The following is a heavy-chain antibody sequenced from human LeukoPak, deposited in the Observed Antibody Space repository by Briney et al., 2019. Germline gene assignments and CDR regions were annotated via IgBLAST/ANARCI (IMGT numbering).Heavy chain of an antibody. Sequence: GGSLRLSCAASGFTFSSYSMNWVRQAPGKGLEWVSSISSSSSYIYYADSVKGRFTISRDNAKNSLYLQMNSLRAEDTAVYYCAREDVVVVPAAMRPYYYGMDVWGQGTLVTVSS. CDR1: GFTFSSYS. J-gene: IGHJ6*02. D-gene: IGHD2-2*01. V-gene: IGHV3-21*01. CDR3: AREDVVVVPAAMRPYYYGMDV. CDR2: ISSSSSYI.